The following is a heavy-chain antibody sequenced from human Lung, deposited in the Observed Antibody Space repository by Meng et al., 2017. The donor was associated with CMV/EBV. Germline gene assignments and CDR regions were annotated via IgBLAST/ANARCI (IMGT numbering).Heavy chain of an antibody. CDR1: GFTFSSFG. CDR2: IRYDGSNE. J-gene: IGHJ4*02. D-gene: IGHD6-19*01. CDR3: ARDSSTGFYYFDY. Sequence: GGSLRLSFATSGFTFSSFGMNWVRQAPGKGLEWVALIRYDGSNEYYADSVRGRFTISRDISKNTLYLEMNSLRLDDTAVYYCARDSSTGFYYFDYWGQGTLVTVSS. V-gene: IGHV3-30*02.